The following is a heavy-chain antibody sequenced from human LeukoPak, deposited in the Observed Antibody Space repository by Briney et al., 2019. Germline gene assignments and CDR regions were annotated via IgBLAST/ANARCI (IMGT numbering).Heavy chain of an antibody. V-gene: IGHV3-66*01. CDR1: GFTFSNAW. D-gene: IGHD6-19*01. CDR2: IYSGYNT. J-gene: IGHJ4*02. CDR3: ARDLGWYAY. Sequence: GGSLRLSCAASGFTFSNAWMSWVRQAPGKGLEWVSVIYSGYNTHYADSVKGRLTISRDNSKNTLYLQMNSLRAEDTAVYYCARDLGWYAYWGQGTLVTVSS.